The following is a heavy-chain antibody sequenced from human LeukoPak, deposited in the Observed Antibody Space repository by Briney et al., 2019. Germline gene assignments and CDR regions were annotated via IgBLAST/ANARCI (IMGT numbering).Heavy chain of an antibody. D-gene: IGHD3-10*01. V-gene: IGHV3-48*04. Sequence: GGSLRLSCAASGFIFSSYSMNWVRQAPGKGLEWVSYISSSSTTIYYADSVKGRFTISRDNAKNSLYLQMNSLRAEDTAVYYCARDQYYYGPTGDAFDIWGQGTMVTVSS. J-gene: IGHJ3*02. CDR1: GFIFSSYS. CDR2: ISSSSTTI. CDR3: ARDQYYYGPTGDAFDI.